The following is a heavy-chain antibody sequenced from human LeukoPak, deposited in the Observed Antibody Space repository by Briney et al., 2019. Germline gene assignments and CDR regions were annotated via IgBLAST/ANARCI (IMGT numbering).Heavy chain of an antibody. D-gene: IGHD2-15*01. V-gene: IGHV3-53*01. CDR2: IYTGGST. CDR1: GFTVSSNY. CDR3: ARDSSLDAFDI. Sequence: GGSLRLSCAASGFTVSSNYMSWVRQAPGKGLGWVSVIYTGGSTYYADSVKGRFTISRDNSKNTLYLQMNSLRAEDTAVYYCARDSSLDAFDIWGQGTMVTVSS. J-gene: IGHJ3*02.